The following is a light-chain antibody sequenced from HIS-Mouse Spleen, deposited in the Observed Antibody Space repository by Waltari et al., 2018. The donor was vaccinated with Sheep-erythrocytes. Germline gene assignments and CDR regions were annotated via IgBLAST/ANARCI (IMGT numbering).Light chain of an antibody. CDR3: CSYAGSSTPWV. V-gene: IGLV2-23*01. CDR1: SRDVGGYNL. J-gene: IGLJ3*02. CDR2: EGS. Sequence: QSALTPPASVSGSPGQSITISCTGTSRDVGGYNLVPWYQQHPGKAPKLMIYEGSKRPSGVSNRFSGSKSGNTASLTISGLQAEDEADYYCCSYAGSSTPWVFGGGTKLTVL.